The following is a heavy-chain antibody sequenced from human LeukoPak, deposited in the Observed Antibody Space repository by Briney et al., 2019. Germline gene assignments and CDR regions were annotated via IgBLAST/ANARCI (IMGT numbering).Heavy chain of an antibody. D-gene: IGHD3-10*01. J-gene: IGHJ4*02. CDR3: ARDSHSGFE. CDR1: GGSFNFYF. CDR2: IDNRGST. V-gene: IGHV4-34*01. Sequence: SETLSLTCGVSGGSFNFYFWHWIRQAPGKGLEWIGEIDNRGSTQHNPSLRSRVTISIDTPKNHFSLKLTSVTAADTAVYFCARDSHSGFEWGQGALVTVSS.